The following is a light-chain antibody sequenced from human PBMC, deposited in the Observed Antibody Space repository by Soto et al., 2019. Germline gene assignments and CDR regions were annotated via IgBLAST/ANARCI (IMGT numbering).Light chain of an antibody. CDR1: ESISRW. CDR2: KAS. J-gene: IGKJ1*01. V-gene: IGKV1-5*03. CDR3: QQYHSYWT. Sequence: DIQLTQSPSTLSASVGDRVTTTCRASESISRWLAWYQQKPGRPPNLLIYKASTLGSGVPSRFSGTGSGTEFTLTISSLQPDDFATYYCQQYHSYWTFGQGTKVDIK.